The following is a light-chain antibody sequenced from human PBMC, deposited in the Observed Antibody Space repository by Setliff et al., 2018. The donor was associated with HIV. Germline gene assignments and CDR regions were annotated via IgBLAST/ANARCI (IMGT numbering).Light chain of an antibody. CDR1: SSDVGSYNF. J-gene: IGLJ3*02. V-gene: IGLV2-23*02. Sequence: QSVLTQPASVSGSPGQSITISCTGTSSDVGSYNFVSWYQQHPGKAPKLMIYEVTKRPSGVSSRFSGSKSCNTASLTISGLQTEDEADYYCCLYGGSTRFWVFGGGTKVTV. CDR3: CLYGGSTRFWV. CDR2: EVT.